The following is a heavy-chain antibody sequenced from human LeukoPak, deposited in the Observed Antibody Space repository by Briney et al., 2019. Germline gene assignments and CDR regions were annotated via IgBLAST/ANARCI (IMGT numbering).Heavy chain of an antibody. CDR2: VFSSGST. CDR1: AVSISRHF. Sequence: SETLSLTCNFSAVSISRHFWSWIRQTPKKGLEWLGYVFSSGSTNYNPSLKSRITISLDTSKHQFSLTLNSVIAADTAVYYCAREYDYWSLGTLVTVSS. V-gene: IGHV4-59*11. CDR3: AREYDY. J-gene: IGHJ4*01.